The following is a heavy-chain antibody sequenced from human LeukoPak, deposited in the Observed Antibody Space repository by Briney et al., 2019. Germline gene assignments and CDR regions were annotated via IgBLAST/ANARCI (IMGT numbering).Heavy chain of an antibody. CDR2: ISGDGGST. D-gene: IGHD3-9*01. J-gene: IGHJ4*02. CDR1: GFTFDDYS. CDR3: AKDMSQLVLPYYDILTGYDY. Sequence: GGSLRLSCAASGFTFDDYSMHWVRQAPGKGLEWVSLISGDGGSTYYADSVKGRFTISRDNSKNSLYLQMNSLRTEDTALYYCAKDMSQLVLPYYDILTGYDYWGQGTLVTVSS. V-gene: IGHV3-43*02.